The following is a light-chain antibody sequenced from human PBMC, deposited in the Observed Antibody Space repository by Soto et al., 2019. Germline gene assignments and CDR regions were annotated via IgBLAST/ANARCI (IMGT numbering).Light chain of an antibody. CDR2: WAS. Sequence: DIVMTQSPDSLAVSLGGRATINCKSSQSVLYSSNNKNYLAWYQQKPGQPPKLLIYWASTWESGVPDRFSGSGSGTDFTLTISSLQAEDVAVYYCQQYYSTLWTFGQGTKVEIK. V-gene: IGKV4-1*01. CDR3: QQYYSTLWT. J-gene: IGKJ1*01. CDR1: QSVLYSSNNKNY.